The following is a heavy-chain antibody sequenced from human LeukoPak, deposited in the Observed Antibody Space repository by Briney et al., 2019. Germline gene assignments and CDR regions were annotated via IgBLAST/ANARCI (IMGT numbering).Heavy chain of an antibody. CDR2: IYYSGST. CDR3: ARHGYNPFDFDY. D-gene: IGHD5-24*01. V-gene: IGHV4-39*01. Sequence: SETLSLTCTVSGGSITSSSNYWGWIRQPPGKGLEWIGSIYYSGSTYYNPSLKSRVTISVDTSKTQFSLKLSSVTAAYTAVYYCARHGYNPFDFDYWGQGTRVTVSS. CDR1: GGSITSSSNY. J-gene: IGHJ4*02.